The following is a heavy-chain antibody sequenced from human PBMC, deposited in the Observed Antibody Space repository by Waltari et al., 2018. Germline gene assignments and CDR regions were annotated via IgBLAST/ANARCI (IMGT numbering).Heavy chain of an antibody. CDR3: ATAGPSFAFDI. Sequence: QVQLVQSGAEVKKPGASVKVSCKVSGYTLTELSMHWVRQAPGTGLEWRGGCGAEKCERSYARKFQDRGTMTEETSTDTAYIELSSLRSEYTAVYYCATAGPSFAFDIWSQGTMVTVSS. CDR1: GYTLTELS. J-gene: IGHJ3*02. V-gene: IGHV1-24*01. CDR2: CGAEKCER.